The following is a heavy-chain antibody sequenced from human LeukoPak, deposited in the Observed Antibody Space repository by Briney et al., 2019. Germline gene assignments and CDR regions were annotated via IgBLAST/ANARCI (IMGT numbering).Heavy chain of an antibody. V-gene: IGHV3-74*01. CDR1: GFTFSDYW. CDR3: VRGAPHSRFDP. J-gene: IGHJ5*02. D-gene: IGHD2/OR15-2a*01. CDR2: VTNDGKTT. Sequence: TGGSLRLSCAASGFTFSDYWMHWVRQVPGKGLVWVSHVTNDGKTTHYADSVKGRFTISRDNARNTPYLQMNSLRAPDPAVSYCVRGAPHSRFDPWGQGTLVTVSS.